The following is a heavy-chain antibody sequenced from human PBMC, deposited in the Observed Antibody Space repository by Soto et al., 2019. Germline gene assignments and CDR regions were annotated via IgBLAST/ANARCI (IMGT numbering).Heavy chain of an antibody. CDR1: GFSFNTDV. CDR3: ATEDESSGHAGTFHH. Sequence: QMQLEESGGGVAQPGRSLRLSCAASGFSFNTDVMQWVRQAPGKGLEWVAGISHDGSSQHYAGSVKGRFTISRDNSRSTLNLEMNSLTDEDTAVYHCATEDESSGHAGTFHHWGQGTLVTVSS. D-gene: IGHD3-22*01. V-gene: IGHV3-30-3*01. CDR2: ISHDGSSQ. J-gene: IGHJ1*01.